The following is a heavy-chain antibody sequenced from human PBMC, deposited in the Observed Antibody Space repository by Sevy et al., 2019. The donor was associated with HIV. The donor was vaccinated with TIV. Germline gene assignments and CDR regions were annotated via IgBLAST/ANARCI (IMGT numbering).Heavy chain of an antibody. CDR3: ARDVTGYCSGGSCYSGGGGMDV. CDR2: IKQDGSEK. CDR1: GFTFSSYW. V-gene: IGHV3-7*01. Sequence: GGSLRLSCAASGFTFSSYWMSWVRQAPGKGLEWVANIKQDGSEKYYVDSVKGRFTISRENAKNSLYLQMNSLRAEDTAVYYCARDVTGYCSGGSCYSGGGGMDVWGQGTTVTVSS. J-gene: IGHJ6*02. D-gene: IGHD2-15*01.